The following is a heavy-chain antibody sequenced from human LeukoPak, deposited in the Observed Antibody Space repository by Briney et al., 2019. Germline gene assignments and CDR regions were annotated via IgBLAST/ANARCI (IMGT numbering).Heavy chain of an antibody. CDR1: GFTFGSYS. D-gene: IGHD3-3*01. Sequence: GGSLRLSCVASGFTFGSYSMNWVRQAPGKGLEWVSYISSGSSIMYYADSVKGRFSISRDDSKNTVYLQMNSLRAEDTAFYYCARGFLDFDFWGHGTLVTVSS. V-gene: IGHV3-48*01. J-gene: IGHJ4*01. CDR2: ISSGSSIM. CDR3: ARGFLDFDF.